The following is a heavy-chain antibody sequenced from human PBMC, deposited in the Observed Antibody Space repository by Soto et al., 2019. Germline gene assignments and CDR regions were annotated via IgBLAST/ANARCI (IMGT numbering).Heavy chain of an antibody. CDR1: GGSIRSYY. D-gene: IGHD3-10*01. J-gene: IGHJ6*02. V-gene: IGHV4-59*01. CDR3: ARGGRQWFGELLVHYGMDV. Sequence: QVQLQESGPGLVKPSETLSLTCTVSGGSIRSYYWSWIRQPPGKGLEWIGYIYYSGSTNYNPSLKSRFTISVDTSKNQFSLKLSSVTAADTAVYYCARGGRQWFGELLVHYGMDVWGQGTTVTVSS. CDR2: IYYSGST.